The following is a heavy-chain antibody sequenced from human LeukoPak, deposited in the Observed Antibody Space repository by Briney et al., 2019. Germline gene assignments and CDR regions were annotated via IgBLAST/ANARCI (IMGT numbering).Heavy chain of an antibody. CDR2: INTDGTVT. V-gene: IGHV3-74*01. CDR3: ATKQWLAPPPDS. Sequence: GGSLRLSCAASGFTLSKYWMLWVRQAPGKGLESVSRINTDGTVTTYADSVKGRFTVSRDNADNTMFLQMNSVRDEDTAVYYCATKQWLAPPPDSWGQGTPVTVSS. J-gene: IGHJ4*02. CDR1: GFTLSKYW. D-gene: IGHD6-19*01.